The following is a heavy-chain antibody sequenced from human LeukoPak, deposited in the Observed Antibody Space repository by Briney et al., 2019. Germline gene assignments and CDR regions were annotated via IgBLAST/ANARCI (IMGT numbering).Heavy chain of an antibody. Sequence: SETLSLTCAVYGGSFSGYYWSWIRQPPGKGLEWIGEINHSGSTNYNPSLKSRVTISVDTSKNQFSLKLSSVTAADTAVYYCARGPTDLYGVPSYGMDVWSQGTTVTVSS. J-gene: IGHJ6*02. CDR3: ARGPTDLYGVPSYGMDV. D-gene: IGHD4-17*01. V-gene: IGHV4-34*01. CDR2: INHSGST. CDR1: GGSFSGYY.